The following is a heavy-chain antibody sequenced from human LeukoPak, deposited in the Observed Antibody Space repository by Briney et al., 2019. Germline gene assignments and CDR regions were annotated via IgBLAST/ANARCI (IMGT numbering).Heavy chain of an antibody. CDR3: TTGLWFGELLSSWYFDY. CDR2: IKSKTDGGAT. D-gene: IGHD3-10*01. J-gene: IGHJ4*02. CDR1: GFTFSNAW. V-gene: IGHV3-15*01. Sequence: GGSLRLSCAASGFTFSNAWMSWVRQAPGKGLEWAGRIKSKTDGGATDYAAPVKGRFTISRDDSKNTLYLQMNSLKTEDTAVYYCTTGLWFGELLSSWYFDYWGQGTLVTVSS.